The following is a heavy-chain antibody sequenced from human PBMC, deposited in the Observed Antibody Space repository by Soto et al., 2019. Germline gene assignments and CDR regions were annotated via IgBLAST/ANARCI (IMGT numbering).Heavy chain of an antibody. J-gene: IGHJ6*02. CDR2: IYQSGST. D-gene: IGHD3-3*01. CDR3: ARAYYDFWTSYHYGMDV. V-gene: IGHV4-30-2*01. CDR1: GVSISSDGYS. Sequence: SETLSLTCAVSGVSISSDGYSWSWIRQPPGKGLEWIGFIYQSGSTYYNPSLKSRGTMSVDRSKNQFSLKLTSVTAADTAVYYCARAYYDFWTSYHYGMDVWGQGTTVTVSS.